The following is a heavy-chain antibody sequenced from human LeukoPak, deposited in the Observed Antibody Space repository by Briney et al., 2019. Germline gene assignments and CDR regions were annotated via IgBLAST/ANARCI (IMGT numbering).Heavy chain of an antibody. CDR2: IYISGAT. Sequence: PSETLSLTCTVSDGSISNYYWNWIRQSAGKGLEWIGRIYISGATNYNPSLKSRVTTSVDTSKNQFTLKLSSVTAADTAVYFCARGRYGWLPFDFWGQGTLVTVSS. D-gene: IGHD3-16*01. CDR3: ARGRYGWLPFDF. CDR1: DGSISNYY. J-gene: IGHJ4*02. V-gene: IGHV4-4*07.